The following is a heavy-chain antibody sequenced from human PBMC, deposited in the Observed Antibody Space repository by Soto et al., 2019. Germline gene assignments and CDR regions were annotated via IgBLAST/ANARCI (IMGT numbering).Heavy chain of an antibody. Sequence: SETLSLTCTVSGGSISSYYWSWIRQPPGKGLEWIGYIYYSASTNYNPSLKSRVTISVDTSKNQFSLKLSSVTAADTAVYYCARSGYSYGPFDYWGQGTLVTVSS. CDR2: IYYSAST. D-gene: IGHD5-18*01. CDR1: GGSISSYY. V-gene: IGHV4-59*01. CDR3: ARSGYSYGPFDY. J-gene: IGHJ4*02.